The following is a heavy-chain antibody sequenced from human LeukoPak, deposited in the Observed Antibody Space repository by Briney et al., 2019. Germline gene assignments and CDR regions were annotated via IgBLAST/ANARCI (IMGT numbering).Heavy chain of an antibody. D-gene: IGHD6-19*01. CDR1: GFTVSSNY. J-gene: IGHJ3*02. V-gene: IGHV3-53*01. Sequence: GGSLRPSCAASGFTVSSNYMSWVRQAPGKGLEWVSVIYSGGSTYYADSVKGRFTISRDNSKNTLYLQMNSLRAEDTAVYYCARDRVAVAGRIYAFDIWGQGTMVTVSS. CDR3: ARDRVAVAGRIYAFDI. CDR2: IYSGGST.